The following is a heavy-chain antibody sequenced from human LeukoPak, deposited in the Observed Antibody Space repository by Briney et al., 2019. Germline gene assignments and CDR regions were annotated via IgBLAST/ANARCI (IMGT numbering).Heavy chain of an antibody. J-gene: IGHJ6*03. D-gene: IGHD2-2*01. Sequence: ASVKVSCKASGYTFTGYYMHWVRQAPGQGLEWMGWINPNSGGTNYAQKFQGRVTMTRDTSISTAYMELSRLRSDDTAVYYCARDRGSTSSMDAWGKGTTVTVSS. CDR3: ARDRGSTSSMDA. CDR2: INPNSGGT. V-gene: IGHV1-2*02. CDR1: GYTFTGYY.